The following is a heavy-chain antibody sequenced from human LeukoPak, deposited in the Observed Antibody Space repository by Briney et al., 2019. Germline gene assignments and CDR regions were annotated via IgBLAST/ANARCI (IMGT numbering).Heavy chain of an antibody. Sequence: PSETLSLTCTVSGGSISSSSYYWGWIRQPPGKGLEWIGSIYYSGSTYYNPSLKSRVTMSVDTSKNQFSLKLSSVTAADTAVYFCARRSKNNWFDPWGQGTLVTVSS. V-gene: IGHV4-39*01. J-gene: IGHJ5*02. CDR3: ARRSKNNWFDP. CDR2: IYYSGST. CDR1: GGSISSSSYY. D-gene: IGHD6-13*01.